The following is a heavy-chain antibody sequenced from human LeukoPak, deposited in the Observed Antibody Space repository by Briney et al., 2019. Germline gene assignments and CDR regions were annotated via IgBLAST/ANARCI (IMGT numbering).Heavy chain of an antibody. CDR1: GYTFTNYG. CDR3: AKLGYCSSTSCSYFDY. D-gene: IGHD2-2*01. J-gene: IGHJ4*02. Sequence: ASVKVSCKASGYTFTNYGISWVRQAPGQGLEWMGWISTYNGNTNSAQKLQGRVTMTTDTSTSTAYMELRSLRSDDTAVYYCAKLGYCSSTSCSYFDYWGQGTLVTVSS. CDR2: ISTYNGNT. V-gene: IGHV1-18*01.